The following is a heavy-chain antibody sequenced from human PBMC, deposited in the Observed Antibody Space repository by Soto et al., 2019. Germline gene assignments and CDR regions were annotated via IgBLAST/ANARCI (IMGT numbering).Heavy chain of an antibody. CDR3: AGTTSHYWYYMDV. D-gene: IGHD1-7*01. CDR1: GDSVSSNSAA. CDR2: TYYRTRWYY. V-gene: IGHV6-1*01. Sequence: PSQTLSLTCVISGDSVSSNSAAWNWIRQSPSRGLEWLGRTYYRTRWYYDYAVSVRSRITVNPDTSKNQFSLQLTSVPPEDTAVYYCAGTTSHYWYYMDVWGKGTTVTVSS. J-gene: IGHJ6*03.